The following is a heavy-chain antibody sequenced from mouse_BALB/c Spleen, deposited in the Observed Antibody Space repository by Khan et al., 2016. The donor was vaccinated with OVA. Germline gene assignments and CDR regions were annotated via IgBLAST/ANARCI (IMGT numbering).Heavy chain of an antibody. J-gene: IGHJ2*01. V-gene: IGHV5-6-5*01. CDR2: ISSGGST. D-gene: IGHD2-14*01. CDR1: GFTFSSYV. CDR3: AREAYRYDEYYFDY. Sequence: EVKLMESGGDLVKPGGSLKLSCAASGFTFSSYVMSWVRQTPEKRLEWVASISSGGSTYYPDSVKGRFTISRDNARNILYLQMSSLRSEDTAMYYCAREAYRYDEYYFDYWGQGITLTVSS.